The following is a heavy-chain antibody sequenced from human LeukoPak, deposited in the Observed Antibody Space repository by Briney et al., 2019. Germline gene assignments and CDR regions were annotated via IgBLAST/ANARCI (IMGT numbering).Heavy chain of an antibody. Sequence: PSETLSLNCSVSGGSFSNYYWNWIRQPAGKGLEWIGRIYTSGSTNYNPSLKSRVTMSLDMSQKEVSLTLSSMTAADTAVYFCARGSGSYRPLYFFDYRGQGNLVTVPS. D-gene: IGHD3-16*02. CDR3: ARGSGSYRPLYFFDY. CDR2: IYTSGST. CDR1: GGSFSNYY. V-gene: IGHV4-4*07. J-gene: IGHJ4*02.